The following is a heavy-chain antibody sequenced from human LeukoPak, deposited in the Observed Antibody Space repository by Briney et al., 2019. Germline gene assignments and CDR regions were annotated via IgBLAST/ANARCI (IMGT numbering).Heavy chain of an antibody. CDR3: AKDTSAWWYHRAYMNV. Sequence: GGSLRLSCAASGFTFSNYAMSWVRQAPGGGLEWVSAISGSGDTTFHADSVEGRFTTSRDNSKNTLSLRMSGLRVEDSAVYFCAKDTSAWWYHRAYMNVWGTGTTVTVSS. CDR1: GFTFSNYA. V-gene: IGHV3-23*01. D-gene: IGHD2-15*01. CDR2: ISGSGDTT. J-gene: IGHJ6*03.